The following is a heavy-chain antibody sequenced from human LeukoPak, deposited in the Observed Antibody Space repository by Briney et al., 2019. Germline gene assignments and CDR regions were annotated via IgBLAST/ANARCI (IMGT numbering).Heavy chain of an antibody. V-gene: IGHV4-39*01. CDR2: IYYSGST. CDR3: ARHLLSLDPGWFDP. Sequence: SETLSLTCTVSGGSISSSSYYWGWIRQPPGKGLEWIGSIYYSGSTYYNPSLKSRVTISVDTSKNQFSLKQSSVTAADTAVYYCARHLLSLDPGWFDPWGQGTLVTVSS. CDR1: GGSISSSSYY. D-gene: IGHD1-1*01. J-gene: IGHJ5*02.